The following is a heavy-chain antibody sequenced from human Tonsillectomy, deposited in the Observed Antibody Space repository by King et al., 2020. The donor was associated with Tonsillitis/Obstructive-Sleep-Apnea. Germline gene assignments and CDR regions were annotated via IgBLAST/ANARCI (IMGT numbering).Heavy chain of an antibody. CDR3: ARGRIVVVVAATPDLYFQH. J-gene: IGHJ1*01. D-gene: IGHD2-15*01. CDR1: GGSFSGYY. V-gene: IGHV4-34*01. Sequence: VQLQQWGAGLLKPSETLSLTCAVHGGSFSGYYWSWIRQPPGKGLEWIGEINHSGSTNYNPSLKSRVTISVDTSKKQFSLKLSSVTAADTAVYYCARGRIVVVVAATPDLYFQHWGQGTLVTVSS. CDR2: INHSGST.